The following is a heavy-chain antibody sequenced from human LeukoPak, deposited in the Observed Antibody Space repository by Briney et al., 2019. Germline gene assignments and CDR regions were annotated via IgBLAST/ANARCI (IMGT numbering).Heavy chain of an antibody. CDR3: ARGLDNWNVYIFDN. J-gene: IGHJ4*02. Sequence: PGGSLRLSCAASGFTFSNYWMTWVRQAPGKGLEWVANIKEDGSEKYYVESVEGRFTISRDNAKTSLYLQMNSLRAEDTAVYYCARGLDNWNVYIFDNWGLGTLVTVSS. V-gene: IGHV3-7*01. D-gene: IGHD1-20*01. CDR1: GFTFSNYW. CDR2: IKEDGSEK.